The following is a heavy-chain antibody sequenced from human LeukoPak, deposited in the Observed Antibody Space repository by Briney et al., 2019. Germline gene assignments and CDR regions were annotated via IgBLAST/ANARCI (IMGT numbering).Heavy chain of an antibody. J-gene: IGHJ4*02. Sequence: GGSLRLSCAASGFTFSSYAMSWVRQAPGKGLEWVSAISGSGGSTYYADSVKGRFTISRDNSKNTLYLQMNSLRAEDTAVYYCAKDGEYYDILTGYYNHDYWGQGTLVTVSS. D-gene: IGHD3-9*01. V-gene: IGHV3-23*01. CDR2: ISGSGGST. CDR3: AKDGEYYDILTGYYNHDY. CDR1: GFTFSSYA.